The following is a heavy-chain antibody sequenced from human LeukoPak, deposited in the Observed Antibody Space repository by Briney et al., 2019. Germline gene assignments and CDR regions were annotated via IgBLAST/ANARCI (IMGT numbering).Heavy chain of an antibody. Sequence: TSVKVSCKAFGYTFTSNYMHWVRQAPGQGLEWMGWINPNSGGTNYAQKFQGRVTMTRDTSISTAYMELSRLRSDDTAVYYCARGLSRRVTIFLGMDVWGKGTTVTVSS. D-gene: IGHD3-3*01. CDR3: ARGLSRRVTIFLGMDV. V-gene: IGHV1-2*02. CDR1: GYTFTSNY. CDR2: INPNSGGT. J-gene: IGHJ6*03.